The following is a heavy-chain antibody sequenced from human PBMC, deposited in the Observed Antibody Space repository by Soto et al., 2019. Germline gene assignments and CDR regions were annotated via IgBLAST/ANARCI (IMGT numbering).Heavy chain of an antibody. CDR2: IYGTGST. Sequence: QVQLQESGPGLVKPSGTLSLTCAVSGGSFTSNNWWTWVRQPPGQGLEWIGEIYGTGSTNYNPSLKRRVTISLDKSENQFSLKVTSLTAPDTAVYYCASRDPGTSVDYWGQGTLVTVSS. CDR1: GGSFTSNNW. J-gene: IGHJ4*02. CDR3: ASRDPGTSVDY. V-gene: IGHV4-4*02. D-gene: IGHD1-7*01.